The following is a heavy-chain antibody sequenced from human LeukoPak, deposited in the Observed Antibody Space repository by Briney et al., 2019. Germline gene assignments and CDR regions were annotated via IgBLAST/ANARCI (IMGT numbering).Heavy chain of an antibody. J-gene: IGHJ4*02. V-gene: IGHV3-23*01. D-gene: IGHD6-13*01. CDR1: GFTISSYG. CDR2: ISGSVDST. CDR3: ARAIGIAATIPY. Sequence: PGGSLRLSCKASGFTISSYGMSWVRQAPGKGLEWVSAISGSVDSTYYADSVKGRFTISRDNSKNTLYLQMNSLRAEDTAVYYCARAIGIAATIPYWGQGTLVTVSS.